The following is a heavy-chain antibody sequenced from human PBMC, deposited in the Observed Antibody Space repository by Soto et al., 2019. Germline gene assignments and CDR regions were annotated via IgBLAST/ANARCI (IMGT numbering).Heavy chain of an antibody. Sequence: GASVKVSCKASGYTFTSYGISWVRQAPGQGLEWMGWISAYNGNTNYAQKLQGRVTMTTDTSTSTAYMELRSLRSDDTAVYYCATTSESIQLWLPYYGMDVWGQGTTVTVSS. J-gene: IGHJ6*02. CDR1: GYTFTSYG. D-gene: IGHD5-18*01. CDR3: ATTSESIQLWLPYYGMDV. V-gene: IGHV1-18*01. CDR2: ISAYNGNT.